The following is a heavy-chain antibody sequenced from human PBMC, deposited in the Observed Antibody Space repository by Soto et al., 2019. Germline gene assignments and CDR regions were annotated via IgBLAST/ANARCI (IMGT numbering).Heavy chain of an antibody. Sequence: PGGSLRLSCAASGFTFSSYAMSWVRQAPGKGLEWVSAISGSGGSTYYADSVKGRFTISRDNSKNTLYLQMNSLRAEDTAVYYCAKVRYYDSSGYSNYFDYWGQGTLVTVS. CDR3: AKVRYYDSSGYSNYFDY. V-gene: IGHV3-23*01. J-gene: IGHJ4*02. CDR1: GFTFSSYA. D-gene: IGHD3-22*01. CDR2: ISGSGGST.